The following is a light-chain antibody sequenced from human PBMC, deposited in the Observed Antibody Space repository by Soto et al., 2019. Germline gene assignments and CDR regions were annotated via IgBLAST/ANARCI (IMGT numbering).Light chain of an antibody. V-gene: IGLV1-44*01. CDR2: SNS. Sequence: QSVLTQPPSTSGTPGQRVTMSCSGSSSNIGSSTVNWYQQLPGTAPKLLIYSNSQRPSGVPHRFSGSKSGTSASLAISGLQSEDEADYYCAAWDDSLNGVIFGGGTKLTVL. CDR1: SSNIGSST. J-gene: IGLJ2*01. CDR3: AAWDDSLNGVI.